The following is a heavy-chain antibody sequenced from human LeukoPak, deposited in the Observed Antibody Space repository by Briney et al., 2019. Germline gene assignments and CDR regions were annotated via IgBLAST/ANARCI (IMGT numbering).Heavy chain of an antibody. CDR1: GYTFTSYY. D-gene: IGHD3-10*01. Sequence: GASVKVSCKASGYTFTSYYMHWVRQAPGQGLEWMGIINPSGGSTSYAQEFQGRVTITRDTSASIAYMELSSLRSEDMAVYYCARDSGPSAFDIWGQGTMVTVSS. CDR3: ARDSGPSAFDI. J-gene: IGHJ3*02. CDR2: INPSGGST. V-gene: IGHV1-46*01.